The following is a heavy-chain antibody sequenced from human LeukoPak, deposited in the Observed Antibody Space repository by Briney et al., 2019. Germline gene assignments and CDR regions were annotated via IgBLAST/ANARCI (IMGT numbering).Heavy chain of an antibody. CDR2: IYSGAGT. Sequence: PGGSLRLSCAASGFTVSNKYMTWVRQAPGKGLEWVSVIYSGAGTDYADSVKGRFTTSRHNSKNTLYLQMNSLRTEDTAVYHCARMYFDFWRNISESRYGMDVWGQGTTVTVSS. CDR1: GFTVSNKY. V-gene: IGHV3-53*04. D-gene: IGHD3-3*01. J-gene: IGHJ6*02. CDR3: ARMYFDFWRNISESRYGMDV.